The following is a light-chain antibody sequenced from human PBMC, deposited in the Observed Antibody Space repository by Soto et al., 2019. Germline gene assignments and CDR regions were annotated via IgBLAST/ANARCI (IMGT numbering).Light chain of an antibody. J-gene: IGLJ1*01. CDR3: SSYTSSSTLV. CDR1: TSDVGGYHY. Sequence: QSALTQPASVSGSPGQSVTISCTGTTSDVGGYHYVSWYQHHPGKAPKLMIYVISTRPSGVSDRFSGSKSGNTASLTISGLQAEDEADYYCSSYTSSSTLVFGTGTKVTVL. V-gene: IGLV2-14*01. CDR2: VIS.